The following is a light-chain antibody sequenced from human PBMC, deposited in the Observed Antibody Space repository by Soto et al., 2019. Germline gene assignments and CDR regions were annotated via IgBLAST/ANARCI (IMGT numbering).Light chain of an antibody. Sequence: QSVLTQPASVSGSPGQSITISCTGTSNDVGGYAYVSWYQQYPGKAPKLVISEVSNRPSGVSHRFSGSRSGNTASLTISGLQAEDEDDYYCRSYTGDTTPVFGGGTKLTVL. J-gene: IGLJ2*01. CDR3: RSYTGDTTPV. CDR2: EVS. CDR1: SNDVGGYAY. V-gene: IGLV2-14*01.